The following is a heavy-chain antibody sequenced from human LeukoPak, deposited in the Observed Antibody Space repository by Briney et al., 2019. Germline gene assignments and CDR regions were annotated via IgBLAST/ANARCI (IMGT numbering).Heavy chain of an antibody. Sequence: SETLSLTCTVSGGSISSYYWSWIPQPPGKGLEWIGDIYYSGSTNDNPYLKSRVTISVDTSKNQFSLKLSSVTAADTAVYYCARSHSVWTSFDYWGQGTLVTVSS. CDR1: GGSISSYY. V-gene: IGHV4-59*01. D-gene: IGHD3/OR15-3a*01. J-gene: IGHJ4*02. CDR3: ARSHSVWTSFDY. CDR2: IYYSGST.